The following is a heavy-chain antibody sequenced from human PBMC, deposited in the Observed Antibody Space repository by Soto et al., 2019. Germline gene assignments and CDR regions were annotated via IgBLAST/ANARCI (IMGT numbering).Heavy chain of an antibody. CDR3: AKDQSSSSWYMRTGAFDY. V-gene: IGHV3-23*01. Sequence: EVQLLESGGGLVQPGGSLRLSCAASGFTFSSYAMSWVRQAPGKGLEWVSAISGSGGSTYYADSVKGRFTISRDNSKNTLYLQMNSLRAEDTAVYYCAKDQSSSSWYMRTGAFDYWGQGTLVTVSS. J-gene: IGHJ4*02. D-gene: IGHD6-13*01. CDR2: ISGSGGST. CDR1: GFTFSSYA.